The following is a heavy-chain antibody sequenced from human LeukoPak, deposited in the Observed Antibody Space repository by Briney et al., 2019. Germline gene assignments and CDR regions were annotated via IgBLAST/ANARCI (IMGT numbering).Heavy chain of an antibody. CDR1: GFTFSSYW. Sequence: PGGSLRLSCAASGFTFSSYWMSWVRQAPGKGPEWVANIKQDGSEKYYVDSVKGRFTISRDNAKNSLYLQMNSLRAEDTAVYYCARGPDSEMLERGWYFDYWGQGTVVTVSS. CDR3: ARGPDSEMLERGWYFDY. D-gene: IGHD1-1*01. V-gene: IGHV3-7*01. CDR2: IKQDGSEK. J-gene: IGHJ4*02.